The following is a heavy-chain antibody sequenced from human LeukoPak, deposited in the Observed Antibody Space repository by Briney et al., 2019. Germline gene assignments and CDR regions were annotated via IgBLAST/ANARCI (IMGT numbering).Heavy chain of an antibody. CDR2: IRPDGHNK. D-gene: IGHD3-3*02. J-gene: IGHJ6*04. CDR1: GFIFIGYG. Sequence: GGSLRLSCAASGFIFIGYGMHWVRQAPGRGPEWVAFIRPDGHNKYHADSVKGLFMISRDNSKNTVDLQMNSRRGDDTAMYYCAKEGAASWDVDVWGKGTTVTVSS. CDR3: AKEGAASWDVDV. V-gene: IGHV3-30*02.